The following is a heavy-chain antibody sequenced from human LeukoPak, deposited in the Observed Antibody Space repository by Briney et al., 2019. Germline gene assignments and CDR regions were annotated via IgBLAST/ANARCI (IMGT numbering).Heavy chain of an antibody. D-gene: IGHD6-19*01. CDR3: ARDGSSGWYWVDY. Sequence: QPGRSLRLSCAASGFTFSSYGMHWVRQAPGKGLEWVAVIWYDGSNKYYVDSVKGRFTISRDNSKNTLYLQRNSLRAEDTAVYYCARDGSSGWYWVDYWGQGTLVTVSS. J-gene: IGHJ4*02. V-gene: IGHV3-33*01. CDR2: IWYDGSNK. CDR1: GFTFSSYG.